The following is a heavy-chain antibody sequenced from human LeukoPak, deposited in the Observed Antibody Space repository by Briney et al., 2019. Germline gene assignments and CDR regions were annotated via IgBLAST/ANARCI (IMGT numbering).Heavy chain of an antibody. CDR1: GFTFSSYA. Sequence: GGSLRLSCSASGFTFSSYAMHWVRQAPGKGLEYVSAISSNGGSTYYADSVKGRFTISGDNSKNTLYLQMSSLRAVDTAVYYCVKDRLRYFGDWFDPWGQGTLVTVSS. J-gene: IGHJ5*02. CDR3: VKDRLRYFGDWFDP. V-gene: IGHV3-64D*06. D-gene: IGHD3-9*01. CDR2: ISSNGGST.